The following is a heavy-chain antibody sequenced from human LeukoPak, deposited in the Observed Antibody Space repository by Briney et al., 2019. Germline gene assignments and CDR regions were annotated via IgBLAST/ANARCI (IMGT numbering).Heavy chain of an antibody. CDR2: IYYSGTT. CDR3: ARGSAIAVAPVG. J-gene: IGHJ4*02. V-gene: IGHV4-39*07. Sequence: PSETLSLTCSVSGGSISSCSHYWGWIRQPPGKRLEWIGNIYYSGTTSYNPSLKSRVTISVDTSKSQFSLELSSVTAADTAVDYCARGSAIAVAPVGWGQGTLVTVSS. CDR1: GGSISSCSHY. D-gene: IGHD6-19*01.